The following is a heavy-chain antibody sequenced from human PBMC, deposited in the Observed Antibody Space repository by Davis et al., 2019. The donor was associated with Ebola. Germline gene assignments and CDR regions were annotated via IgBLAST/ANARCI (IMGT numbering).Heavy chain of an antibody. CDR2: VSRSGTTT. Sequence: GESLKISCAASGFTFRTYAMNWVRQAPGTRLYLLSAVSRSGTTTSYADSVKGRFTISRDNSNNTLFLQMNSLRVEDTARYYCAKASWGPAARPLLDSWGQGTLVTVSS. CDR1: GFTFRTYA. D-gene: IGHD2-2*02. CDR3: AKASWGPAARPLLDS. J-gene: IGHJ4*02. V-gene: IGHV3-23*01.